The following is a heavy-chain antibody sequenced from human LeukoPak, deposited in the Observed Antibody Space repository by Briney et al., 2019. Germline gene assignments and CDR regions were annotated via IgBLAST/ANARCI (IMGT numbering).Heavy chain of an antibody. CDR2: IYYSGST. CDR1: GGSISNYY. D-gene: IGHD3-9*01. V-gene: IGHV4-59*01. J-gene: IGHJ2*01. Sequence: SETLSLTCTVSGGSISNYYWSWIRQPPGKGLEWIGYIYYSGSTNYNPSLKSRVTISVDTSKNQFSLKLSSVTAADTAVYYCAREPLGEYDILTGCPVSYWYFDLWGRGTLVTVSS. CDR3: AREPLGEYDILTGCPVSYWYFDL.